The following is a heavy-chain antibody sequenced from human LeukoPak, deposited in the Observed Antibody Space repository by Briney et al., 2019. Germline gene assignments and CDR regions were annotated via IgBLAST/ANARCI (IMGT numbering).Heavy chain of an antibody. CDR1: GGTFSGYA. J-gene: IGHJ4*02. CDR2: IIPIFGTA. V-gene: IGHV1-69*06. CDR3: ASQGDWGTGSVAAGY. Sequence: ASVKVSCKASGGTFSGYAISWVRQAPGQGLEWMGGIIPIFGTANYAQKFQGRVTITADKSTSTAYMELSSLRSEDTAVYYCASQGDWGTGSVAAGYWGQGTLVTVSS. D-gene: IGHD6-13*01.